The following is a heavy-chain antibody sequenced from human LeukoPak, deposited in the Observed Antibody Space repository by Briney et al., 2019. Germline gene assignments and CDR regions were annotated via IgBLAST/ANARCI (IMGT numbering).Heavy chain of an antibody. D-gene: IGHD6-19*01. CDR2: ISGSGGVT. CDR1: GITFNNYA. J-gene: IGHJ4*02. CDR3: AKSVGWVKYYFDY. V-gene: IGHV3-23*01. Sequence: GGSLRLSCAASGITFNNYAMSWVRQAPGKGLEWVSDISGSGGVTHYADSVKGRFTISRDKSKNTLYLQMNSLRAEDTAVYYCAKSVGWVKYYFDYWGQGTLVTVSS.